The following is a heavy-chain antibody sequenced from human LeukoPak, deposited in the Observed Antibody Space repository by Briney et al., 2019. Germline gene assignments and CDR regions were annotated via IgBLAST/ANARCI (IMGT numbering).Heavy chain of an antibody. V-gene: IGHV1-69*15. J-gene: IGHJ1*01. CDR2: IIPVFGSA. Sequence: VKVSCKASGDTLRIYSITWVRQAPGQGVEWMGRIIPVFGSANYAQKFQGRVTINAGESTSTAYMELDSLRSEDTAVYFCARAFCSSTDCLIGEVWGQGTLVTVSS. D-gene: IGHD2-2*01. CDR1: GDTLRIYS. CDR3: ARAFCSSTDCLIGEV.